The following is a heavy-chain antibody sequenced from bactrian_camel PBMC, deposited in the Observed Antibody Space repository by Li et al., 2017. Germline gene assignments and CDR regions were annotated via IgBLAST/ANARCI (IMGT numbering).Heavy chain of an antibody. Sequence: DVQLVESGGGSVQTGRSLRLSCVVSGYTDGWYTLGWFRQASGKEREGVAAIDGDGNMSYANFATGRFTISKDNAKNTLYLQMNSLKPEDTAMYYCAAVAEGRTVEGGVSLWTLFESGYWGQGTQVTVSS. J-gene: IGHJ4*01. CDR3: AAVAEGRTVEGGVSLWTLFESGY. D-gene: IGHD3*01. V-gene: IGHV3S42*01. CDR1: GYTDGWYT. CDR2: IDGDGNM.